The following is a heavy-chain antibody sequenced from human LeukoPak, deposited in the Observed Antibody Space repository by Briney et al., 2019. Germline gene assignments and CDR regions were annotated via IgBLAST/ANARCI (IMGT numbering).Heavy chain of an antibody. J-gene: IGHJ4*02. CDR2: INTYGTIT. Sequence: GGSLRLSCAASGFTFSSYWMHWVRQAPGKRLMWVSRINTYGTITDYADSVKGRFTISRDNAKNTLYLQMNSLRAEDTAVYFCARAYCGGDCYSHCFDHWGQGTLVTVSS. CDR3: ARAYCGGDCYSHCFDH. V-gene: IGHV3-74*01. CDR1: GFTFSSYW. D-gene: IGHD2-21*02.